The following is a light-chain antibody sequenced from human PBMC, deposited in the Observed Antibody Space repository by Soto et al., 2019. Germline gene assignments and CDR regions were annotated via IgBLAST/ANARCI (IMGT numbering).Light chain of an antibody. Sequence: EIPLTQSPGTLSLSPGESATLLCRASQFVSSGSLAWYQQKPGQAPRLLIYGASNRATGIPGRFSASGSGTDFTLTITPLEPEDSAVHFCQQYDNSPITFGQGTRLDIK. CDR3: QQYDNSPIT. V-gene: IGKV3-20*01. CDR2: GAS. CDR1: QFVSSGS. J-gene: IGKJ5*01.